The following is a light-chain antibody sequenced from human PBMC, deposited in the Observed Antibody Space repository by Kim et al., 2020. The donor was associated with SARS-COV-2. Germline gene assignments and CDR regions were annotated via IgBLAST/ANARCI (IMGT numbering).Light chain of an antibody. CDR2: VGTGGIVG. V-gene: IGLV9-49*01. Sequence: QLVLTQPPSASASLGSSVTLTYTLSSGYSNYKVDWYQQRPGKGPRFVMRVGTGGIVGSKGDGIPDRFSVLGSGLNRYLTIKNIQEEDESDYHCGTDHGSGINFVWVIGGGTQLTVL. CDR3: GTDHGSGINFVWV. J-gene: IGLJ3*02. CDR1: SGYSNYK.